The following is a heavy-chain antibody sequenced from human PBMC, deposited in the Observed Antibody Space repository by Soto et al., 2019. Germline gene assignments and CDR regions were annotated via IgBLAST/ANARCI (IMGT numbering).Heavy chain of an antibody. CDR1: GFTFSSYG. CDR2: IWYDGSNK. J-gene: IGHJ4*02. Sequence: GGSLRLSCAASGFTFSSYGMHWVRQAPGKGLEWVAVIWYDGSNKYYADSVKGRFTISRDNSKNTLYLQMNSLRAEDTAVYYCATGTLMWSGYYSGFDYWGQGTLVTVSS. CDR3: ATGTLMWSGYYSGFDY. V-gene: IGHV3-33*01. D-gene: IGHD3-3*01.